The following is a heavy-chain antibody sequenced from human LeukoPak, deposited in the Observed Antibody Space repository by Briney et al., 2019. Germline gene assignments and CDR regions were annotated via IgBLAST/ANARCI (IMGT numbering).Heavy chain of an antibody. Sequence: GGSLRLSCAASGFTFSSYGMHWVRQAPGKGLEWVAVIWYDGSNKYYADSVKGRFTISRDNSKNTLYLQMNSLRAEDTAVYYCAKDRAVYYYDSNYGMDVWGQGTTVTVSS. V-gene: IGHV3-30*02. CDR3: AKDRAVYYYDSNYGMDV. J-gene: IGHJ6*02. D-gene: IGHD3-22*01. CDR1: GFTFSSYG. CDR2: IWYDGSNK.